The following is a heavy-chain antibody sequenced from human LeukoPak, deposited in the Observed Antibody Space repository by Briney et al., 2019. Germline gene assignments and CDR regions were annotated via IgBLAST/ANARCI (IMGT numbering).Heavy chain of an antibody. CDR2: IRYDGGNK. V-gene: IGHV3-30*02. CDR1: GFTFSSYG. J-gene: IGHJ3*02. Sequence: GGSLRLSCAASGFTFSSYGMHWVRQAPGKGLEWVAFIRYDGGNKYYADSVKGRFTISRDNSKNTLYLQMNSLRAEDTAVYYCAKDYIVAAARGAFDIWGQGTMVTVSS. D-gene: IGHD5-12*01. CDR3: AKDYIVAAARGAFDI.